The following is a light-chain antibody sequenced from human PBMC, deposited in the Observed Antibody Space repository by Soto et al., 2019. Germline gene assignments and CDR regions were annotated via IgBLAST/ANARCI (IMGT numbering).Light chain of an antibody. CDR1: SSDVGGYNY. V-gene: IGLV2-14*01. J-gene: IGLJ3*02. CDR2: EVS. Sequence: QSALTQPASVSGSPGQSITISCTGTSSDVGGYNYLSWYQQHPGKAPKVMIYEVSNRPSGVSNRFSGSNSGNTASLNISGLQAEHEADYFCSSYTTCGTPVFGGGTKLTVL. CDR3: SSYTTCGTPV.